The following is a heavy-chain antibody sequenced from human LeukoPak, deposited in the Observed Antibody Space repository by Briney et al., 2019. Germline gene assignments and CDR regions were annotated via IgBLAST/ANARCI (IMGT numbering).Heavy chain of an antibody. CDR1: GGSISSGDYY. J-gene: IGHJ4*02. D-gene: IGHD3-16*01. CDR3: ARLALGYFDY. Sequence: SQTLSLTCTVSGGSISSGDYYWSWIRQPPGKGLEWIGYIYYSGGTNYNPSLKSRVTISVDTSKNQFSLKLSSVTAADTAVYYCARLALGYFDYWGQGTLVTVSS. V-gene: IGHV4-30-4*01. CDR2: IYYSGGT.